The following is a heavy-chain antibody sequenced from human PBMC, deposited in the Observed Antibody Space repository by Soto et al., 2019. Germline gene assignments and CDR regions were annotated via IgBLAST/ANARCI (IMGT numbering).Heavy chain of an antibody. D-gene: IGHD3-3*01. Sequence: QVQLVQSGAEVKKPGSSVKVSCKASGGTFSSYAISWVRQAPGQGLEWMGGIIPIFVTADYAQKFQGRVTITADESTSTAYMELSSLRSEDTAVYYCARVRVRFLEWLGSEGWGQGTLVTVSS. CDR1: GGTFSSYA. J-gene: IGHJ4*02. V-gene: IGHV1-69*12. CDR3: ARVRVRFLEWLGSEG. CDR2: IIPIFVTA.